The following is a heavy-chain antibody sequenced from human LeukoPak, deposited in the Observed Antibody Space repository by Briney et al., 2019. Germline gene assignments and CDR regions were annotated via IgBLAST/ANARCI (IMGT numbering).Heavy chain of an antibody. Sequence: PGGSLRLSCAASGFTFSSYGMHWVRQAPGKGLEWVSAISGSGGSTYYADPVKGRFTISRDNSKNTLYLQMNSLRAEDTAVYYCAKAHLSFNYYDRTIDYWGQGTLVTVSS. J-gene: IGHJ4*02. D-gene: IGHD3-22*01. CDR1: GFTFSSYG. V-gene: IGHV3-23*01. CDR2: ISGSGGST. CDR3: AKAHLSFNYYDRTIDY.